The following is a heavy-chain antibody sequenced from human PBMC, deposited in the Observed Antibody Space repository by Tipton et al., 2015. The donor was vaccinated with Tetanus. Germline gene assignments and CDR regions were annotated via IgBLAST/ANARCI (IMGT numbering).Heavy chain of an antibody. CDR2: IYYSGST. CDR1: GGSISSYY. V-gene: IGHV4-59*06. CDR3: AGSLIVVMPGGHDAFDI. Sequence: TLSLTCTVSGGSISSYYWSWIRQPPGKGLEWIGYIYYSGSTYYNPSLKSRVTISVDTSKNQFSLKLSSVTAADTAVYYCAGSLIVVMPGGHDAFDIWGQGTMVTVSS. D-gene: IGHD3-22*01. J-gene: IGHJ3*02.